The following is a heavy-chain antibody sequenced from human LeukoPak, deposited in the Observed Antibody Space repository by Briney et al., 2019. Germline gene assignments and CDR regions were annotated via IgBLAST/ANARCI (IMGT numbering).Heavy chain of an antibody. D-gene: IGHD3-3*01. CDR2: ISGSGGST. V-gene: IGHV3-23*01. Sequence: GGSLRLSCAASGFTFSSYAMSWVRQAPGKGLEWVSAISGSGGSTYYADSVKGRFTISRDNSKNTLYLQMNSLRAEDTAVYYCARSIWSGYYIEAPADYWGQGTLVTVSS. CDR1: GFTFSSYA. J-gene: IGHJ4*02. CDR3: ARSIWSGYYIEAPADY.